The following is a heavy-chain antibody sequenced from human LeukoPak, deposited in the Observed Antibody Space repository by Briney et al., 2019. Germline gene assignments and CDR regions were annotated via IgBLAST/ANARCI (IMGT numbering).Heavy chain of an antibody. V-gene: IGHV4-39*01. D-gene: IGHD3-9*01. CDR2: IYYSGST. Sequence: SETLSLTCTVSGGSISSSIYYWGWIRQPPGKGLEWIGSIYYSGSTYYNPSLKSRVTISVDTSKNQFSLKLSSVTAADTAVYYCARRRILTGYYNYYFDYWGQGTLVTVSS. J-gene: IGHJ4*02. CDR1: GGSISSSIYY. CDR3: ARRRILTGYYNYYFDY.